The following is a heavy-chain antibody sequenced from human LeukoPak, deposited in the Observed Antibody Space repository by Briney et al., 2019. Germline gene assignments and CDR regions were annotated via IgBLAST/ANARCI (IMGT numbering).Heavy chain of an antibody. J-gene: IGHJ4*02. CDR2: ISTSGSYI. CDR3: ARDWDTDYYDSSGYYNDY. D-gene: IGHD3-22*01. Sequence: PGGSLRLSCAASGFTFSNYRMNWVRQAPGKGLEWVSSISTSGSYIYYADSVKGRFTISRDNAKNSLYLQMNSLRAEDTAVYYCARDWDTDYYDSSGYYNDYWGQETLVTVSS. V-gene: IGHV3-21*01. CDR1: GFTFSNYR.